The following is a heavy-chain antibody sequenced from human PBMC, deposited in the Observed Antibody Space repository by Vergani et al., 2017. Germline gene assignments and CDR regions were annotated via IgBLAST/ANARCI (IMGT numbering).Heavy chain of an antibody. D-gene: IGHD7-27*01. Sequence: QVTFKESGPALVNPRQALTLTCTFSGFSLTSSGMRVSWFRQSPGKALEWLACIDWDDDKFYSTSMKTRLTISKDTSKNQVVLTMTNMDPVDTATYYCARSSNWGSTGFDYWGQGTLVTVSS. CDR2: IDWDDDK. V-gene: IGHV2-70*04. CDR3: ARSSNWGSTGFDY. CDR1: GFSLTSSGMR. J-gene: IGHJ4*02.